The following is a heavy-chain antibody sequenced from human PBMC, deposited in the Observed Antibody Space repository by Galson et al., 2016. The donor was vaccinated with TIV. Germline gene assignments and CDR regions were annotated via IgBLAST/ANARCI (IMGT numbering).Heavy chain of an antibody. D-gene: IGHD4-11*01. V-gene: IGHV1-69*06. CDR2: IIPIFGTA. CDR3: ARGWSHRAGGYSNYAAGLFLEY. CDR1: GGTFSSSV. Sequence: SVKVSCKASGGTFSSSVFSWVRQAPGQGLEWMGGIIPIFGTANYAQKFQGRVTIIADKSTSTAYMELTSLRFDDTAVYYCARGWSHRAGGYSNYAAGLFLEYWGQGTLVTVSS. J-gene: IGHJ4*02.